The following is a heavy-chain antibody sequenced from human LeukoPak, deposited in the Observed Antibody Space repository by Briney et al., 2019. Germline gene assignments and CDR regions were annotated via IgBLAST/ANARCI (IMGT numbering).Heavy chain of an antibody. CDR2: IKTDGSEK. Sequence: GGSLRLSCEGSGFTFSNYWMGWVRQAPGKGLQWVANIKTDGSEKYYVDSVKGRFTISRDISLHLQMNSLRAEDTAVYYCVRNNNNDYWGQGTLVTVSS. CDR3: VRNNNNDY. J-gene: IGHJ4*02. CDR1: GFTFSNYW. D-gene: IGHD2/OR15-2a*01. V-gene: IGHV3-7*03.